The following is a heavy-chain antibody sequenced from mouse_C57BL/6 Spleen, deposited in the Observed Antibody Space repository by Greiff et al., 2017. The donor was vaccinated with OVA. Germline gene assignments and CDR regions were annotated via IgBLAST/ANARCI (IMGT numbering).Heavy chain of an antibody. D-gene: IGHD2-3*01. J-gene: IGHJ3*01. CDR2: IHPNSGST. CDR3: ARYPDDGYFFAY. V-gene: IGHV1-64*01. Sequence: QVQLQQPGAELVKPGASVKLSCKASGYTFTSYWMHWVKQRPGQGLEWIGMIHPNSGSTNYNEKFKSKATLTVDKSSSTAYMQLSSLTSEDSAVYYCARYPDDGYFFAYWGQGTLVTVSA. CDR1: GYTFTSYW.